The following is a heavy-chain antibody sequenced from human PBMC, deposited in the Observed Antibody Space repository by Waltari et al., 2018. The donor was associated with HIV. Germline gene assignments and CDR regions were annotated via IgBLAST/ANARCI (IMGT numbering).Heavy chain of an antibody. CDR1: GDTFINYF. CDR3: ARGEDVSLTHLPPGFRLQF. J-gene: IGHJ4*02. CDR2: INPDGGET. Sequence: VQSASEVRARGASVNLSCKISGDTFINYFIYWFRQAPGQGLEWQVRINPDGGETTYSQTLQGRVTMTRDTSSASAYMELTRLSSADTAMYFCARGEDVSLTHLPPGFRLQFWGQGSLVSVSS. V-gene: IGHV1-2*06. D-gene: IGHD1-26*01.